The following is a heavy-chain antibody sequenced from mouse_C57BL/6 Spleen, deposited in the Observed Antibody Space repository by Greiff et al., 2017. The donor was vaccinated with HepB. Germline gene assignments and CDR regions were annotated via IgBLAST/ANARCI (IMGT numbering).Heavy chain of an antibody. CDR2: FYPGSGSI. D-gene: IGHD1-1*01. CDR3: ARHEGDYYGSRAFDY. Sequence: VMLVESGAELVKPGASVKLSCKASGYTFTEYTIHWVKQRSGQGLEWIGWFYPGSGSIKYNEKFKDKATLTADKSSSTVYMELSRLTSEDSAVYFCARHEGDYYGSRAFDYWGQGTTLTVSS. CDR1: GYTFTEYT. J-gene: IGHJ2*01. V-gene: IGHV1-62-2*01.